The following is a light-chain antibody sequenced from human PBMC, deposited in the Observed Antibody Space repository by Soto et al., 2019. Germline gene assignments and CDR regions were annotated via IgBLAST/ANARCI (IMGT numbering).Light chain of an antibody. CDR1: SSDVGGYNY. J-gene: IGLJ1*01. CDR2: GVT. V-gene: IGLV2-14*01. CDR3: SSYTSTSTLTYL. Sequence: QSVLTQPASVSGSPGQSITISCTGTSSDVGGYNYVSWYQQHPGIAPKLLIYGVTNRPSGVSTRFSGSKSGNTASLTISGLQAEDEADYHCSSYTSTSTLTYLFGTGTKLTVL.